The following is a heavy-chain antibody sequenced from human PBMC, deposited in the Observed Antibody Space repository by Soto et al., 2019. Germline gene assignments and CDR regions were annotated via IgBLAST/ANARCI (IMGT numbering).Heavy chain of an antibody. V-gene: IGHV1-8*01. CDR1: GYTFTSCD. CDR3: ARERSYGLDY. J-gene: IGHJ4*02. CDR2: MNPNSGNT. D-gene: IGHD5-18*01. Sequence: QVQLVQSGAEVKKPGASVKVSCKASGYTFTSCDINWVRQATGQGLEWMGWMNPNSGNTVYAQKFQGRVTMTRNTSISTAYMELSSLRSEDTAVYYWARERSYGLDYWGQGTLVTVSS.